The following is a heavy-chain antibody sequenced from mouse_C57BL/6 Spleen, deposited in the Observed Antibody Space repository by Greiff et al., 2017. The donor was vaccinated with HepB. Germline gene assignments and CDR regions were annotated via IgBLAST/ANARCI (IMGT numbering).Heavy chain of an antibody. V-gene: IGHV1-22*01. J-gene: IGHJ1*03. CDR2: INPNNGGT. CDR3: ARTNWEDWYFDV. D-gene: IGHD4-1*01. CDR1: GYTFTDYN. Sequence: VHVKQSGPELVKPGASVKMSCKASGYTFTDYNMHWVKQSHGKSLEWIGYINPNNGGTSYNQKFKGKATLTVNKSSSTAYMELCSLTSEDSAVYYCARTNWEDWYFDVWGTGTTVTVSS.